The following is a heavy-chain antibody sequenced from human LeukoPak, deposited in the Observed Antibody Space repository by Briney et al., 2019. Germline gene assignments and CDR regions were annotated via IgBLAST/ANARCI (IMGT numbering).Heavy chain of an antibody. CDR3: AKSNGYGLIDI. CDR2: IFYSGST. CDR1: GFTVSSNY. J-gene: IGHJ3*02. Sequence: GSLRLSCAASGFTVSSNYMSWVRQAPGKGLEWFGNIFYSGSTYYGPSLKSRLTISQDTSSNHFSQKLNSVTAADTAVYYCAKSNGYGLIDIWGQGTMVTVSS. D-gene: IGHD3-10*01. V-gene: IGHV4-59*02.